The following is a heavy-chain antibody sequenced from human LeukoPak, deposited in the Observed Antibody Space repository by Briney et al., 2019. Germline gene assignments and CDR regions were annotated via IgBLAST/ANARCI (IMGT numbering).Heavy chain of an antibody. CDR3: ARLTGYRIGSAFDI. CDR2: IYYSGST. J-gene: IGHJ3*02. D-gene: IGHD3-9*01. CDR1: GGSFSGYY. Sequence: SETLSLTCAVYGGSFSGYYWSWIRQPPGKGLEWIGYIYYSGSTNYNPSLKSRVTISVDTSKNQFSLKLSSVTAADTAVYYCARLTGYRIGSAFDIWGQGTMVTVSS. V-gene: IGHV4-59*01.